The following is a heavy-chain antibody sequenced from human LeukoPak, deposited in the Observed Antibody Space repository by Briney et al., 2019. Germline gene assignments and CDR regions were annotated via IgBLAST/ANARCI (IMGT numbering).Heavy chain of an antibody. Sequence: GGSLRLSCSASVFTLSDCYMQWVRQAQRKGLDYVASIATDGRSTFYVDSVKGRFTISRDNSKNTLSLQMSSLRAEDTAVYYCVASPVGFYYGSGRYYFDNWGQGTLVTVSS. J-gene: IGHJ4*02. CDR2: IATDGRST. CDR1: VFTLSDCY. D-gene: IGHD3-10*01. V-gene: IGHV3-64D*06. CDR3: VASPVGFYYGSGRYYFDN.